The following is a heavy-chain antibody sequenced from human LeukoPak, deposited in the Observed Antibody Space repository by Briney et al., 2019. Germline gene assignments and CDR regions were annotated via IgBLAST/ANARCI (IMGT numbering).Heavy chain of an antibody. CDR1: GFTFSSYG. D-gene: IGHD3-22*01. Sequence: GGSLRLSCAASGFTFSSYGMSWVRQAPGKGLEWVSAISGSGGSTYYADSVKGRFTISRDNSKNTLYLQMNSLRAEDTAVYYCAKWNQGITMIVVVAFDYWGQGTLVTVSS. CDR3: AKWNQGITMIVVVAFDY. J-gene: IGHJ4*02. CDR2: ISGSGGST. V-gene: IGHV3-23*01.